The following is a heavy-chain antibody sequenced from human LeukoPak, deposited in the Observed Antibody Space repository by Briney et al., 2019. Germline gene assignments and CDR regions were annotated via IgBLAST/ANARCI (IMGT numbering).Heavy chain of an antibody. CDR1: XXXXXXYX. CDR2: ISWNSGSI. J-gene: IGHJ4*02. V-gene: IGHV3-9*01. Sequence: GGSLRLXXXXXXXXXXXYXMHWVRQAPGKGLEGVSGISWNSGSIGYADSVKGRFTISRDNAKNSLYLQMNSLRAEDTALYYCAKDPEGYFDYWGQGTLVTVSS. CDR3: AKDPEGYFDY.